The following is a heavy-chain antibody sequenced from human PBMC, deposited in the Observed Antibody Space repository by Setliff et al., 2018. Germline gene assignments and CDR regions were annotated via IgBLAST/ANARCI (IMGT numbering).Heavy chain of an antibody. Sequence: ASVKVSCKASGYTFTSYYMHWVRQAPGQGLEWVGGSIPINDLATYAQKFQGRVTITADKSTSTVYMELISLRSEDTAVYYCARDPFAVRAATNWYDHWGQGTLVTVSS. CDR3: ARDPFAVRAATNWYDH. D-gene: IGHD6-13*01. CDR1: GYTFTSYY. J-gene: IGHJ5*02. V-gene: IGHV1-46*01. CDR2: SIPINDLA.